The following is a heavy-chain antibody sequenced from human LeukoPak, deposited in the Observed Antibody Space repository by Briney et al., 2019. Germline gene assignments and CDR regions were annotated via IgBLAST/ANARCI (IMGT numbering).Heavy chain of an antibody. V-gene: IGHV1-46*01. CDR2: INPSGDST. CDR3: AKLAASETGEGS. Sequence: ASVKVSCKASGYTFTSYYMHWVRQAPGQGLEWMGVINPSGDSTSYAQKFQGRVTMTRDTSTSTVYMELSSLRSEDTAIYYCAKLAASETGEGSWGQGTLVTVSS. CDR1: GYTFTSYY. D-gene: IGHD6-13*01. J-gene: IGHJ5*02.